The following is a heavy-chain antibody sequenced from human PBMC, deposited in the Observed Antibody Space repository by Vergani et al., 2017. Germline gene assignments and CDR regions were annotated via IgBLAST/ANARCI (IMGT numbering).Heavy chain of an antibody. D-gene: IGHD2-2*01. V-gene: IGHV1-2*02. Sequence: QVQLVQSGAEVKKPGASVKVSCKASGYTFTGYYMHWVRQAPGQGLEWMGWINPNSGGTNYAQKFQGRVTMTRDTSTSTAYMELRSLRSDDTAVYYCARDLVVVVPAAPYYYYYMDVWGKGTTVTVSS. CDR2: INPNSGGT. CDR3: ARDLVVVVPAAPYYYYYMDV. CDR1: GYTFTGYY. J-gene: IGHJ6*03.